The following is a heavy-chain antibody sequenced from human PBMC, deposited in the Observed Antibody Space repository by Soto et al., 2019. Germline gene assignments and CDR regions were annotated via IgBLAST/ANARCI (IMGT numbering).Heavy chain of an antibody. CDR1: GGSFSGYY. Sequence: SETLSLTCAVYGGSFSGYYWSWIRQPPGKGLEWIGGINHSGSTNYNPSLKSRVTISVDTSKNQFSLKLSSVTAADTAVYYCATGDYDRPYYYYGMDVWGQGTTVTVSS. CDR3: ATGDYDRPYYYYGMDV. CDR2: INHSGST. V-gene: IGHV4-34*01. D-gene: IGHD3-22*01. J-gene: IGHJ6*02.